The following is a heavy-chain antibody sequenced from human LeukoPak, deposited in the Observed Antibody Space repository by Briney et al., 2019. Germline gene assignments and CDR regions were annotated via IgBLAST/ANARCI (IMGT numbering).Heavy chain of an antibody. Sequence: PSETLSLTCTVSGGSISSSGYYWDWIRQPPGKGLEWIGSINQSGKTYYEPSIKSRVTISVDTSKTQFSLELRTVTAADTAVYYCARKKLVARGYFDYWGQGALVTVSS. D-gene: IGHD1-1*01. CDR3: ARKKLVARGYFDY. J-gene: IGHJ4*02. CDR2: INQSGKT. CDR1: GGSISSSGYY. V-gene: IGHV4-39*01.